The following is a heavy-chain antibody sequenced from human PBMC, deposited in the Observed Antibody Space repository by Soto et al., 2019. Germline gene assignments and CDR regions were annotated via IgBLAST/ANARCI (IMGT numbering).Heavy chain of an antibody. CDR3: ARSSSGGYSYGSYYYGMDV. Sequence: SVKVSCKASGCTLSSYAISWVRQAPGQGLEWMGGIIPIFGTANYAQKFQGRVTITADESTSTAYMELSSLRSEDTAVYYCARSSSGGYSYGSYYYGMDVWGQGTTVTVSS. V-gene: IGHV1-69*13. D-gene: IGHD5-18*01. CDR1: GCTLSSYA. CDR2: IIPIFGTA. J-gene: IGHJ6*02.